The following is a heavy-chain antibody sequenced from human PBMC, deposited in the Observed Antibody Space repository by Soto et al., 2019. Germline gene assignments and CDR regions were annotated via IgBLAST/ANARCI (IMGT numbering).Heavy chain of an antibody. J-gene: IGHJ4*02. Sequence: PSVKVSCKTSCYTLTSYGISWVRQAPGQRLEWMGWISAYSGKTNYAQNLQGRLTMTTDKSTSTAYMELRSLRSDDTALYYCARDNSGDFWSGYSHYYFDYWGQGTLVTVSS. CDR3: ARDNSGDFWSGYSHYYFDY. CDR2: ISAYSGKT. CDR1: CYTLTSYG. D-gene: IGHD3-3*01. V-gene: IGHV1-18*01.